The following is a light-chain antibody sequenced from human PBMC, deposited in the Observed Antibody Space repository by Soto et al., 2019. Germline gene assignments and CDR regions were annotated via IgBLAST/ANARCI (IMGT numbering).Light chain of an antibody. Sequence: QSALTQPASVSGSPGQSITISCTGTSSDIGGYNYVSWYQHHPGKAPKLMIYAVSNRPSGVSDRFSGSKSGNTASLTISGLQAEDEGDYYCSSYTSSSTVVFGGGTKLTVL. J-gene: IGLJ3*02. CDR1: SSDIGGYNY. CDR3: SSYTSSSTVV. CDR2: AVS. V-gene: IGLV2-14*03.